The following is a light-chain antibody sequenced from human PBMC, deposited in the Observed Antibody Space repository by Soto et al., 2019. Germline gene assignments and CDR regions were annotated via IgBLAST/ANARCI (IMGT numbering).Light chain of an antibody. V-gene: IGKV3-15*01. J-gene: IGKJ1*01. Sequence: EIVVTKSPATVSVSTGETATLSRSASQSVSSNLAWYQQKPAQAPRLLIYGASTRATGTPARFSGSGSGTEFTLTISSRQSEDFAVYYCQQYNNWPWTFGQGTKVEIK. CDR1: QSVSSN. CDR3: QQYNNWPWT. CDR2: GAS.